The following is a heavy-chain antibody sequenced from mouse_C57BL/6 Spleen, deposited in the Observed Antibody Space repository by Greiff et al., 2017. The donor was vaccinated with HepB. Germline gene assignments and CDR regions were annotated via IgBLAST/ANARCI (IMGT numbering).Heavy chain of an antibody. CDR2: IYPGDGDT. J-gene: IGHJ4*01. CDR3: ARSGSSHAMDY. CDR1: GYAFSSSW. Sequence: VKLVESGPELVKPGASVKISCKASGYAFSSSWMNWVKQRPGKGLEWIGRIYPGDGDTNYNGKFKGKATLTADKSSSTAYMQLSSLTSEDSAVYFCARSGSSHAMDYWGQGTSVTVSS. V-gene: IGHV1-82*01. D-gene: IGHD1-1*01.